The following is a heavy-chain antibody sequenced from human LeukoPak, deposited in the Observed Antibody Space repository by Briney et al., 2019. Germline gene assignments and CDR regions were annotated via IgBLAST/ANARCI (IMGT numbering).Heavy chain of an antibody. CDR3: ARGFPPRRNYDSSGYYSYYFDH. J-gene: IGHJ4*02. V-gene: IGHV1-18*01. Sequence: ASVKVSCKASGYTFTSYGINWVRQAPGQGLEWMGWISAYTGNTNYAQKLQGRVTMTTDTSTSSAYMELRSLRSDDTAVYYCARGFPPRRNYDSSGYYSYYFDHWGQGTLVTVSS. CDR1: GYTFTSYG. CDR2: ISAYTGNT. D-gene: IGHD3-22*01.